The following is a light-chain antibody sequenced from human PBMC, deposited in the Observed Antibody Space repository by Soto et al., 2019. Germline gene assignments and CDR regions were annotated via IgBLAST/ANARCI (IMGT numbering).Light chain of an antibody. CDR3: SSYTSSRSYV. J-gene: IGLJ1*01. Sequence: QSALTPPASVSGSPGQSITISCTGTSSDVGGYNYVSWYQQHPGKAPKLMIYDVSNRPSGVSNRFSGSKSGNTASLTISGLQAEVEADYYCSSYTSSRSYVFGTGTKGTVL. CDR1: SSDVGGYNY. CDR2: DVS. V-gene: IGLV2-14*01.